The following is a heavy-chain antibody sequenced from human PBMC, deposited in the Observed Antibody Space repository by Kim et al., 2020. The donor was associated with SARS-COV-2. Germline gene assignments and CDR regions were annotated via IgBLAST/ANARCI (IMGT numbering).Heavy chain of an antibody. CDR3: ARPEHYGDYDY. CDR2: K. J-gene: IGHJ4*02. D-gene: IGHD4-17*01. V-gene: IGHV1-18*01. Sequence: KNDAQKLQGRVTMTTDTSTSTAYMELRSLRSDDTAVYYCARPEHYGDYDYWGQGTLVTVSS.